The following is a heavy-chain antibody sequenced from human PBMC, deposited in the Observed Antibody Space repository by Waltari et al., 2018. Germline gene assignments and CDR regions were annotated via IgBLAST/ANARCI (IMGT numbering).Heavy chain of an antibody. CDR1: GFMFSSYS. V-gene: IGHV3-21*06. Sequence: EVQLVNSGGGLVQPGGSLRLSCVASGFMFSSYSMNLVRLAPGKGLEWVSSISGDNSYTYYSGSVKGRFTISRDNAKNSLFLQMNGLRDEDTAIYYCAKEGLGGDRQFDYWGQGTLVSVSS. D-gene: IGHD2-21*02. CDR3: AKEGLGGDRQFDY. CDR2: ISGDNSYT. J-gene: IGHJ4*02.